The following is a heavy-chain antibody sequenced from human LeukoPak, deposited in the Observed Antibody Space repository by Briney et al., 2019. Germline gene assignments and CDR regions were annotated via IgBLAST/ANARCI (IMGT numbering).Heavy chain of an antibody. CDR2: IYYGGST. CDR1: SGSFSDYY. V-gene: IGHV4-34*01. Sequence: SETLSLTCAVYSGSFSDYYWSWIRQPPGKGLEWIGSIYYGGSTYYNPSLMSRVTISLDMSKNQFSLKLTSVTAADTAVYYCATDNSGNYYSKLGAFDIWGQGTMVTVSS. CDR3: ATDNSGNYYSKLGAFDI. J-gene: IGHJ3*02. D-gene: IGHD1-26*01.